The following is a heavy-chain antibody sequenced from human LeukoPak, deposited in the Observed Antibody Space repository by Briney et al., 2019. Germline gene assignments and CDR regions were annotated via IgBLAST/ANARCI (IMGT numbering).Heavy chain of an antibody. CDR1: GFTFSSYS. V-gene: IGHV3-21*01. J-gene: IGHJ3*02. CDR2: ISSSSSYI. Sequence: GGSLRLSCAASGFTFSSYSMNWVRQAPGKGLEWVSSISSSSSYIYYADSVKGRFTISRDNAKNSLYLQMNSLRAGDTAVYYCARARHDSSGSSVFDIWGQGTMVTVSS. CDR3: ARARHDSSGSSVFDI. D-gene: IGHD3-22*01.